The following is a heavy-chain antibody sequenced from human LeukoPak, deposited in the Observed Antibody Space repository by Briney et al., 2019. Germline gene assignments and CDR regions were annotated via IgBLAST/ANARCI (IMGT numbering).Heavy chain of an antibody. CDR3: ATWGVMTAVFDY. J-gene: IGHJ4*02. CDR1: GYTFTSYG. V-gene: IGHV1-18*01. CDR2: ISAYNGNT. D-gene: IGHD2-21*02. Sequence: ASVKVSCKASGYTFTSYGISWVRQAPGQGLEWMGWISAYNGNTNYAQKLQGRVTMPSDTSRSTVSMELSSLIFEDTAVYYCATWGVMTAVFDYWGQGTLVSVSS.